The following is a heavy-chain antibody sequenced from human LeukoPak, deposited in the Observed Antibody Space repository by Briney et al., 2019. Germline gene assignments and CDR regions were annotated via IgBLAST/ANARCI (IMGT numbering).Heavy chain of an antibody. Sequence: GGSLRLSCAASGFTFSSYAMSWVRQAPGKGLEWVSGISGSGVSTYYADSVKGRFTISRDNSKNTLYLQMNSLRAEDTAVYYCAKTSGDSSSTQYYYYYGMDVWGQGTTVTVSS. CDR1: GFTFSSYA. CDR3: AKTSGDSSSTQYYYYYGMDV. J-gene: IGHJ6*02. V-gene: IGHV3-23*01. CDR2: ISGSGVST. D-gene: IGHD4-17*01.